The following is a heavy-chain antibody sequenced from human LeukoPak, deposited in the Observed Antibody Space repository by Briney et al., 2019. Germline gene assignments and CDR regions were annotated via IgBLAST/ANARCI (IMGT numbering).Heavy chain of an antibody. CDR2: IYYSGST. V-gene: IGHV4-59*12. Sequence: SETLPLTCTVSGGSISSYYWSWIRQPPGKGLEWIGYIYYSGSTYYNPSLKSRVTISLDTSKNQFSLKLSSVTAADTAVYYCARVAKGYWYFDLWGRGTLLTVSS. CDR3: ARVAKGYWYFDL. CDR1: GGSISSYY. J-gene: IGHJ2*01.